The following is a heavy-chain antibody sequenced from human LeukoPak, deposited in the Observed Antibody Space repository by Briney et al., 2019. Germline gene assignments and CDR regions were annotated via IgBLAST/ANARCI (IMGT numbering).Heavy chain of an antibody. V-gene: IGHV4-39*01. Sequence: SETLSLTCIVSNGSISSNTYYWGWIRQPPGQGLEWIGTIYYTGSTYNNPSLKSRVTISVDTSKNQFSLKLSSVTAADTAVYYCARHRTLKLPYYYMDVWGKGTTVTISS. CDR2: IYYTGST. CDR1: NGSISSNTYY. J-gene: IGHJ6*03. D-gene: IGHD2-2*01. CDR3: ARHRTLKLPYYYMDV.